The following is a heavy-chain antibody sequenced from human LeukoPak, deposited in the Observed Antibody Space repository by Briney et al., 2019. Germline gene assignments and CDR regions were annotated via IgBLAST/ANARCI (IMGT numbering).Heavy chain of an antibody. J-gene: IGHJ6*02. V-gene: IGHV4-34*01. Sequence: SETLSLTCAVYGGSFSGYYWSWIRQPPGKGLEWIGEINHSGSTNYNPSLKSRVTISVDTSKNQFSLKLRSVTAADTAVYYCARGPWYDFWSGPLYYYGMDVWGQGTTVTVSS. CDR1: GGSFSGYY. CDR3: ARGPWYDFWSGPLYYYGMDV. D-gene: IGHD3-3*01. CDR2: INHSGST.